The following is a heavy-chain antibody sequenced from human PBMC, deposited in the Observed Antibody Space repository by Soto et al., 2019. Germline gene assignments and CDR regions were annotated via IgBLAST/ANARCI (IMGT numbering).Heavy chain of an antibody. V-gene: IGHV3-64*01. Sequence: PGGSLRLSCAASGFTFSSYAMHWVRQAPGKGLEYVSAISSNGGSTYYANSVKGRFTISRDNSKNTLYLQMGSLRAEDMAVYYCARAITRTTSAYNWFDPWGQGTLVTVSS. D-gene: IGHD1-7*01. CDR2: ISSNGGST. J-gene: IGHJ5*02. CDR3: ARAITRTTSAYNWFDP. CDR1: GFTFSSYA.